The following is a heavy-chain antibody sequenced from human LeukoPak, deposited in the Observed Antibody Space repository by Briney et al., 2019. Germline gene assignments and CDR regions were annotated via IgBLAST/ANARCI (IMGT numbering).Heavy chain of an antibody. V-gene: IGHV4-34*01. CDR2: GKRIGIS. Sequence: PSETLSLTCAVYGGSFSGYCWSRIPQPPRQGLEWIGEGKRIGISNYNPSLKSRVTISVDTSKNQFSLKLSSVTAADTAVYYCARGRAYYGSGSYSKVWAHDAFDIWGQGTMVTVSS. D-gene: IGHD3-10*01. CDR1: GGSFSGYC. CDR3: ARGRAYYGSGSYSKVWAHDAFDI. J-gene: IGHJ3*02.